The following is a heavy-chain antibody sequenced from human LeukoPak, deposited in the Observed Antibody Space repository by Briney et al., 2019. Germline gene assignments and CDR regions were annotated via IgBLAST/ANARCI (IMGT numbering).Heavy chain of an antibody. CDR1: GFTFSSYA. CDR2: ISGSGGST. J-gene: IGHJ4*02. CDR3: AKGLMKEREYYFDY. D-gene: IGHD3-10*01. Sequence: QPGGSLRLSCAASGFTFSSYAMSWVRQAPGKGLEWVSAISGSGGSTYYADSVKGRFTFSRDNSKNTLYLQMNSLRAEDTAVYYCAKGLMKEREYYFDYWGQGTLVTVSS. V-gene: IGHV3-23*01.